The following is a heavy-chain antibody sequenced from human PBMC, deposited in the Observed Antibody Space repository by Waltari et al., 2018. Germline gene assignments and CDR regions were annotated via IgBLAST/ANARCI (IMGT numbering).Heavy chain of an antibody. CDR3: ARVGWVGYEWSDYYYGLDV. D-gene: IGHD3-3*01. V-gene: IGHV4-4*02. Sequence: QVQLQESGPGLVKPAGTLSLTCTVSGGSISSRNWWSWFRQPPGKGLEWIGEVYHNGNTNYNPSLKSRLTMSVDTSKNQFSLKLTSVTAADTAVYYCARVGWVGYEWSDYYYGLDVWGQGTTVTVSS. CDR2: VYHNGNT. CDR1: GGSISSRNW. J-gene: IGHJ6*02.